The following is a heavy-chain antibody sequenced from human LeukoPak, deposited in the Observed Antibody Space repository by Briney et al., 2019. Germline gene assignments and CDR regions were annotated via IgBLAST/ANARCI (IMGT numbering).Heavy chain of an antibody. D-gene: IGHD3-9*01. J-gene: IGHJ4*02. CDR3: ARDRLDYDILTGRYYYFDY. CDR1: GFSFSSYW. CDR2: IKQDGSEK. V-gene: IGHV3-7*04. Sequence: GGSLRLSCAVSGFSFSSYWMSWVRQAPGKGLEWVANIKQDGSEKYYVDSVKGRFTISRDNAKNSLYLQMNSLRAEDTAVYYCARDRLDYDILTGRYYYFDYWRQGTLVTVSS.